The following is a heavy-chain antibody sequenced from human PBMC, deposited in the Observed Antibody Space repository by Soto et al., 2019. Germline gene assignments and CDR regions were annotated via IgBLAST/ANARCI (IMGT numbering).Heavy chain of an antibody. CDR2: INAGNGNT. CDR3: ARAKDIVVVPAAIGWFDP. D-gene: IGHD2-2*02. CDR1: GYTFTSYA. Sequence: ASVKVSCKASGYTFTSYAMHWVRQAPGQRLEWMGWINAGNGNTKYSQKFQGRVTITRDTSASTAYMELSSLRSEDTAVYYCARAKDIVVVPAAIGWFDPWGQGTLVTAPQ. V-gene: IGHV1-3*01. J-gene: IGHJ5*02.